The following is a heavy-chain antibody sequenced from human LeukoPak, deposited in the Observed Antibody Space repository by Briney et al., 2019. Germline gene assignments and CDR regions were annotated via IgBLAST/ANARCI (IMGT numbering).Heavy chain of an antibody. V-gene: IGHV4-4*02. Sequence: SGTLSLTCAVSGGSISSSNWWSWVRQPPGKGLEWIGEIYHSGSTNYNPSLKSRVTISVDKSKNQLSLKLSSVTAADTAVYYCARDPLVVGATTPNFDYWGQGTLVTVSS. D-gene: IGHD1-26*01. J-gene: IGHJ4*02. CDR2: IYHSGST. CDR1: GGSISSSNW. CDR3: ARDPLVVGATTPNFDY.